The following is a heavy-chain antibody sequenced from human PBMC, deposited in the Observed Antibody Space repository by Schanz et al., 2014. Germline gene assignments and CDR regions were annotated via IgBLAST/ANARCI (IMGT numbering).Heavy chain of an antibody. CDR2: INGYNGHT. CDR1: GYTFISYG. D-gene: IGHD5-12*01. J-gene: IGHJ4*02. Sequence: QVQLVQSGAEVRKPGASVKVSCKASGYTFISYGISWVRQAPGQGLEWLGWINGYNGHTLYAQKFQGRVTMTTDTSTSTSYMELTSLRFDDTAVYYCARAFGGYDPAGALDYWGQGTLVTVSS. CDR3: ARAFGGYDPAGALDY. V-gene: IGHV1-18*01.